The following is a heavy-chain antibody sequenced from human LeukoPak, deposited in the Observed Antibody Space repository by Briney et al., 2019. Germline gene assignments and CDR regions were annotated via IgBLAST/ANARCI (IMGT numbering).Heavy chain of an antibody. Sequence: RASVKVSCKASGYTFTGYCMHWVRQAPGQGLEWMGWINPNSGGTNYAQKFQGRVTMTRDTSISTAYMELSRLRSDDTAVYFCATNFPYYDILTGYTNWFDPWGQGTLVTVSS. D-gene: IGHD3-9*01. CDR2: INPNSGGT. CDR1: GYTFTGYC. CDR3: ATNFPYYDILTGYTNWFDP. V-gene: IGHV1-2*02. J-gene: IGHJ5*02.